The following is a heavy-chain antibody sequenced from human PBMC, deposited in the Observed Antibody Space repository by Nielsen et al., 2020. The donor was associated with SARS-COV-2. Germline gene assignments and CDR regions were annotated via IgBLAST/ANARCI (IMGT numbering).Heavy chain of an antibody. CDR1: GFTFSSYA. CDR3: ARSRFGNTIFGVVIHDAFDI. V-gene: IGHV4-34*01. J-gene: IGHJ3*02. Sequence: GSLRLSCVASGFTFSSYAMSWVRQAPGKGLEWIGEINHSGSTNYNPSLKSRVTISVDTSKNQFSLKLSSVTAADTAVYYCARSRFGNTIFGVVIHDAFDIWGQGTMVTVSS. CDR2: INHSGST. D-gene: IGHD3-3*01.